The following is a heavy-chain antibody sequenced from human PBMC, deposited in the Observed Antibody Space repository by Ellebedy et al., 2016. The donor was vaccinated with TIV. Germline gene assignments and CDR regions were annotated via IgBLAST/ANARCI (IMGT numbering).Heavy chain of an antibody. CDR3: ARGVLYDILTGYPTIPYYYYGMDV. CDR1: GGTFSSYA. J-gene: IGHJ6*02. D-gene: IGHD3-9*01. V-gene: IGHV1-69*13. Sequence: SVKVSXKASGGTFSSYAISWVRQAPGQGLEWMGGIIPIFGTANYAQKFQGRVTITADESTSTAYMELSSLRSEDTAVYYCARGVLYDILTGYPTIPYYYYGMDVWGQGTTVTVSS. CDR2: IIPIFGTA.